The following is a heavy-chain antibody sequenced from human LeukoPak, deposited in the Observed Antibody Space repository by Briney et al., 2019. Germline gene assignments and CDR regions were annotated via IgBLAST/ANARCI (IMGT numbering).Heavy chain of an antibody. V-gene: IGHV3-30-3*01. J-gene: IGHJ3*02. D-gene: IGHD1-26*01. CDR2: ISYDGSNK. Sequence: PGGSLRLSCAASGFTFSTYSMHWVRQAPGKGLEWVAVISYDGSNKYYADSVKGRFTISRDNSKKTLYLQMNSLRAEDTALYYCAKDMKATLDAFDIWGQGTMVTVSS. CDR1: GFTFSTYS. CDR3: AKDMKATLDAFDI.